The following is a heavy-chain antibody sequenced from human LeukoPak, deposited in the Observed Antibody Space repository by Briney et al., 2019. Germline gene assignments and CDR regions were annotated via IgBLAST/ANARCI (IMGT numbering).Heavy chain of an antibody. V-gene: IGHV4-39*01. D-gene: IGHD3-22*01. CDR1: GGSIGSSSYY. Sequence: KPSETLSLTCTVSGGSIGSSSYYWGWIRQPPGKGLEWIGSIYYSGSTYYNPSLKSRVTISVDTSKNQFSLKLSSVTAADTAVYYCASTGDSSGYYPNYFDYWGQGTLVTVSS. CDR3: ASTGDSSGYYPNYFDY. CDR2: IYYSGST. J-gene: IGHJ4*02.